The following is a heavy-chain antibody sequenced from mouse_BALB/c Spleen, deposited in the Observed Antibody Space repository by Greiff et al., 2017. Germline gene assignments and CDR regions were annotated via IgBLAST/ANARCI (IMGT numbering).Heavy chain of an antibody. CDR3: ARGEDYEFAY. CDR1: GFTFSSYA. V-gene: IGHV5-6-5*01. CDR2: ISSGGST. Sequence: EVMLVESGGGLVKPGGSLKLSCAASGFTFSSYAMSWVRQTPEKRLEWVASISSGGSTYYPDSVKGRFTISRDNARNILYLQMSSLRSEDTAMYYCARGEDYEFAYWGQGTLVTVSA. D-gene: IGHD2-4*01. J-gene: IGHJ3*01.